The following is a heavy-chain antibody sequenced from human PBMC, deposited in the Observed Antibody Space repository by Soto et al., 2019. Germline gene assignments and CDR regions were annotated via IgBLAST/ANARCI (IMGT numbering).Heavy chain of an antibody. CDR3: ARREIQGPIDY. J-gene: IGHJ4*02. Sequence: QVQLQESGPGLVKPSDTLSLTCAVSGYSISSSNWWGWIRQPPGKGLEWIGYIYYSGTTYYNPSLKGRGPMSVDASKNQFALKLTSVTAVDTAVYYCARREIQGPIDYWGQGTLVTVSS. V-gene: IGHV4-28*01. CDR2: IYYSGTT. CDR1: GYSISSSNW. D-gene: IGHD1-26*01.